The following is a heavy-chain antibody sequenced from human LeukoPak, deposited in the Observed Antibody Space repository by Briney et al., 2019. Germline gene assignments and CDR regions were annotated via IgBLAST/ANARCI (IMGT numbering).Heavy chain of an antibody. CDR1: GFSFSSYN. CDR2: TWNHGNDQ. D-gene: IGHD2-2*01. CDR3: AKALRFTSRHGFDY. Sequence: GESLRLSCAASGFSFSSYNMHWVRQAPGKGLEWVGFTWNHGNDQDYADSVKGRFTISRDNSKNTLYLQMSSLRAEDTAVYYCAKALRFTSRHGFDYWGQGTLVTVSS. V-gene: IGHV3-30*02. J-gene: IGHJ4*02.